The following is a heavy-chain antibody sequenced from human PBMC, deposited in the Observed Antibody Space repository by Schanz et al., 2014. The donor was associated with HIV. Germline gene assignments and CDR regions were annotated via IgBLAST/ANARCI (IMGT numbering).Heavy chain of an antibody. Sequence: QVQLVQSGAEVEKPGASAKVSCKASGYSFTGYYIHWVRQAPGQGLEWMGWINPTNGKTFYTQKFRGRVTITRDTSVNTASMEVSRLMSDDTAVYYCARNQYQMLPFDFWGQGTLVTVSS. CDR3: ARNQYQMLPFDF. J-gene: IGHJ4*02. D-gene: IGHD2-15*01. V-gene: IGHV1-2*02. CDR1: GYSFTGYY. CDR2: INPTNGKT.